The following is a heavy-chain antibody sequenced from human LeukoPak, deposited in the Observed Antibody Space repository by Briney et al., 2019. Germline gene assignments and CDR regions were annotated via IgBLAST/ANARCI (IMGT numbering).Heavy chain of an antibody. CDR1: GYTFTGYY. D-gene: IGHD4-17*01. Sequence: ASVKVSCKASGYTFTGYYMHWVRQAPGQGLEWTGWINPNGGGTNYAQKFQGRVTMTRDTSISTAYMELSRLRSDDTAVYYCARDTTVTSFDYWGQGTLVTVSS. CDR2: INPNGGGT. J-gene: IGHJ4*02. CDR3: ARDTTVTSFDY. V-gene: IGHV1-2*02.